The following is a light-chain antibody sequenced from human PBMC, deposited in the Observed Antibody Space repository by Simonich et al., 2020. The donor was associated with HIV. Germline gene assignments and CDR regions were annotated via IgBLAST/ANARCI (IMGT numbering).Light chain of an antibody. CDR1: QSLVHSDGNTY. Sequence: DVVMTQSPLSLPVTLGQPASISCRSSQSLVHSDGNTYLNWFKQRPGQSPMRLIYKVSTRDSGVPDRFSGSGSGTDFSLKISRVEAEDVGVYYCMQGTHWPPFTFGPGTKVDIK. CDR2: KVS. V-gene: IGKV2-30*02. J-gene: IGKJ3*01. CDR3: MQGTHWPPFT.